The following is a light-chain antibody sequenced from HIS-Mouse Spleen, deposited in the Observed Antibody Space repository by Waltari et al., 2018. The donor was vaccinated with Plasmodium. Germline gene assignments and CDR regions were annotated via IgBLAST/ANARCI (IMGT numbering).Light chain of an antibody. Sequence: QSALTQPASVSGSPGQSITISCTGTSSDVGSYNLVSWYQQHPGKAPKLMIYEGSKRPSVVSNRFSGSKSGNTASLTISGLQAEDEADYCCCSYAGSSTFVFGGGTKLTVL. CDR2: EGS. CDR3: CSYAGSSTFV. V-gene: IGLV2-23*03. J-gene: IGLJ3*02. CDR1: SSDVGSYNL.